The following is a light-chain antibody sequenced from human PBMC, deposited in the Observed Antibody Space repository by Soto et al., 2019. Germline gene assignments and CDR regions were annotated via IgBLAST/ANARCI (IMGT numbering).Light chain of an antibody. CDR1: SSDVGSYNL. Sequence: QSGLTQPASVSGSPGQSITISCTGSSSDVGSYNLVSWYQQHPGKAPKLMIYEVSKRPSGVSNRFSGSKSGNTASLTISGLQAEDEADYYCCSYAGTPRVFGTGTKVTVL. CDR2: EVS. J-gene: IGLJ1*01. V-gene: IGLV2-23*02. CDR3: CSYAGTPRV.